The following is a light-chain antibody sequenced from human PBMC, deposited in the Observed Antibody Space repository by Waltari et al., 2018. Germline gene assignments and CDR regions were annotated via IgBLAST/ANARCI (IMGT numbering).Light chain of an antibody. CDR1: QSINTW. CDR3: QHYYSST. J-gene: IGKJ1*01. V-gene: IGKV1-5*01. CDR2: AAS. Sequence: DIQLTQSPSTLSASVGDRVIITCRASQSINTWLAWYQHRPGHPPRLLISAASSLHSGVPSRFSGSGSETHFTLTINDLQPDDFATYYGQHYYSSTFGPGT.